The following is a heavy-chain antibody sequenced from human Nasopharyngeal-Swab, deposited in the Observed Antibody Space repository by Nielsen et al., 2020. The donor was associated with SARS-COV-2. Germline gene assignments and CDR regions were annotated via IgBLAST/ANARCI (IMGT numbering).Heavy chain of an antibody. CDR3: AKGGVSVYGDSYYFDF. CDR2: ISGSGSVA. Sequence: GESLKISYAASGFTFDTFGMTWVRQAPGKGLEWVSRISGSGSVAYYADSVKGRFTISRDNSKNAVFLQMNSLRAEDSAVYYCAKGGVSVYGDSYYFDFWGQGTLVTVSS. CDR1: GFTFDTFG. D-gene: IGHD4-17*01. V-gene: IGHV3-23*01. J-gene: IGHJ4*02.